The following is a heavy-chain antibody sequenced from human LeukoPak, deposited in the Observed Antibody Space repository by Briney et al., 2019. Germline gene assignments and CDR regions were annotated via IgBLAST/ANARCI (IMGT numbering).Heavy chain of an antibody. CDR1: GFTVSSNY. Sequence: AGGSLRLSCAASGFTVSSNYMSWVRQAPGKGLEWVSAISGSGGSTYYADSVKGRFTISRDNSKNTLYLQMNSLRAEDTAVYYCAKHSGWSLLNAFDIWGQGTMVTVSS. D-gene: IGHD6-19*01. V-gene: IGHV3-23*01. CDR3: AKHSGWSLLNAFDI. CDR2: ISGSGGST. J-gene: IGHJ3*02.